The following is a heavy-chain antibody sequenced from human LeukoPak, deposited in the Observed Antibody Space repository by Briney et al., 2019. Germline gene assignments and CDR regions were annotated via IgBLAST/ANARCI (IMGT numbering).Heavy chain of an antibody. V-gene: IGHV4-61*09. D-gene: IGHD1-7*01. Sequence: PSETLSLTCTVSGGSISSGSYYWSWIRQPAGKGLEWIGHIYTSGSNNYNPSLKSRVTISVGTSKNQFSLKLSSVTAADTAVYYCARAIYNWNYMRYWGQGTLVTVSS. CDR3: ARAIYNWNYMRY. CDR2: IYTSGSN. CDR1: GGSISSGSYY. J-gene: IGHJ4*02.